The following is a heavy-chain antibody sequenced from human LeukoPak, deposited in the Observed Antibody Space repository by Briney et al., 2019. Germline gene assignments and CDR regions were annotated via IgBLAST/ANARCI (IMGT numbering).Heavy chain of an antibody. D-gene: IGHD6-13*01. V-gene: IGHV1-3*03. CDR2: INAANGHT. CDR1: GYTFTNYA. J-gene: IGHJ6*03. Sequence: ASVKVSCKASGYTFTNYAIHWVRQAPGQRFEWMGWINAANGHTKYSQEFQDRITITRDTFATTAYMELSNLRSENMALYYCARGRGPPNSNRDFYYYYYMDVWGTGTTVTVSS. CDR3: ARGRGPPNSNRDFYYYYYMDV.